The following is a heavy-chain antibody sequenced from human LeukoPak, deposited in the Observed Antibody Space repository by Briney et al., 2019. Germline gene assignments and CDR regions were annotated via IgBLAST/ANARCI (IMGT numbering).Heavy chain of an antibody. CDR3: ARGGELGKGPYESAFDY. CDR2: INPNSGGT. J-gene: IGHJ4*02. D-gene: IGHD7-27*01. CDR1: GYTFTGYY. Sequence: ASVKVSCKASGYTFTGYYMHSVRQAPGQGLEWMGWINPNSGGTNYALKSQGRVTMTRDTSISTAYMELSSLRSDDTAVYYCARGGELGKGPYESAFDYWGQGTLVTVSS. V-gene: IGHV1-2*02.